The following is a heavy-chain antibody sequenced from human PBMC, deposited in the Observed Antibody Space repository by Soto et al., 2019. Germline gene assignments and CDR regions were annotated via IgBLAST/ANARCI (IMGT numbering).Heavy chain of an antibody. CDR3: ERGRGSGSFYQLDY. Sequence: QVQLVESGGGVVQPGRSLRLSCAASGFTFSNHGMHWVRQAPGKGLEWVARIYYDGSNEYYADSVKGRFTISRDNSKNTVYLQMNSLRVEETAVYYCERGRGSGSFYQLDYWGQGTLVTVSS. D-gene: IGHD1-26*01. CDR2: IYYDGSNE. V-gene: IGHV3-33*01. J-gene: IGHJ4*02. CDR1: GFTFSNHG.